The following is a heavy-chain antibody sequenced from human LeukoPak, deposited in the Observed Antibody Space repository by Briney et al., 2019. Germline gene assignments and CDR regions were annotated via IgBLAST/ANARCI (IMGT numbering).Heavy chain of an antibody. D-gene: IGHD3-3*01. CDR3: AHHYDFWSGYIDY. V-gene: IGHV4-59*01. Sequence: PSETLSLTCTVSGGSISNYYWSWIRQPPGKGLEWIGYIYYSGSTNYNPSLKSRVTISVDTSKNQFSLKLSSVTAADTAVYYCAHHYDFWSGYIDYWGQGTLVTVSS. CDR2: IYYSGST. CDR1: GGSISNYY. J-gene: IGHJ4*02.